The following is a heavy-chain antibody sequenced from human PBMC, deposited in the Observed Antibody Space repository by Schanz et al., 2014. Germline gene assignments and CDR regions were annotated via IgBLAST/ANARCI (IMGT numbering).Heavy chain of an antibody. Sequence: EVQLVESGGGLVQPGGSLRLSCAASRFTFSNYAMSWVRQAPGKGLEWVSAISGSGGSTYYADSVKGRFIISRDSSKNTLFLQMNSLRAEDTAVYFCARDGGRDGYNLAFDVWGQGTLVTVSS. CDR2: ISGSGGST. V-gene: IGHV3-23*04. J-gene: IGHJ3*01. CDR3: ARDGGRDGYNLAFDV. CDR1: RFTFSNYA. D-gene: IGHD5-12*01.